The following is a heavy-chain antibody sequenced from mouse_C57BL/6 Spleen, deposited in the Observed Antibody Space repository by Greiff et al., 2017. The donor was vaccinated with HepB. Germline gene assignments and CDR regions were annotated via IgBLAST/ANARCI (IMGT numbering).Heavy chain of an antibody. D-gene: IGHD1-1*02. CDR2: IYPGSGST. Sequence: QVHVKQSGAELVKPGASVKMSCKASGYTFTSYWITWVKQRPGQGLEWIGDIYPGSGSTNYNEKFKSKATMTVDTSSSTAYMQLSSLTSEDSAVYYCARQYGFVDYWGQGTTLTVSS. CDR1: GYTFTSYW. CDR3: ARQYGFVDY. J-gene: IGHJ2*01. V-gene: IGHV1-55*01.